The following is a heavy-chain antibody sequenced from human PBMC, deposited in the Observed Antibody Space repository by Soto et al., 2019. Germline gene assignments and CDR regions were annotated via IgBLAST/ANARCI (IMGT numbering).Heavy chain of an antibody. CDR1: GIIFTGYG. CDR3: AKVIGYCSGGSCHDAFDI. Sequence: GGSLRLSCAVSGIIFTGYGMHWVRQAPGKGLEWVAVISWNGSSIYYADSVKGRFTISRDNAKNSLYLQMNSLRAEDTALYYCAKVIGYCSGGSCHDAFDIWGQGTMVTVSS. CDR2: ISWNGSSI. D-gene: IGHD2-15*01. J-gene: IGHJ3*02. V-gene: IGHV3-30*02.